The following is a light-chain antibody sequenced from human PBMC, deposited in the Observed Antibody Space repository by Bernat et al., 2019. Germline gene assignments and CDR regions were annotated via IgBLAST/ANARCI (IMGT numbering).Light chain of an antibody. Sequence: SYVLTQPPSVSVAPGKTARITCGGNNIGSKSVHWYQQKPGQAPVLVIYYDSDRPSGIPERFSGSNSGNTATLTISRVEAGDEADYYCQVWDSSKRVFGGGPKLPVL. CDR2: YDS. CDR3: QVWDSSKRV. J-gene: IGLJ2*01. CDR1: NIGSKS. V-gene: IGLV3-21*04.